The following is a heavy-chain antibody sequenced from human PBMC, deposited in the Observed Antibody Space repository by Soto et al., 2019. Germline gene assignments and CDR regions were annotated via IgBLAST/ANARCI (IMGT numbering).Heavy chain of an antibody. Sequence: SVKVSCNASGGTFNDYPITWVRQAPGEGLEWMGGSIPIFGTANYAQKFQGRVTISVDESTSTAYMELSSLRSEDTAVYYCARGRGYSGDDHYYYFDMDVWGQGTTVTVSS. CDR2: SIPIFGTA. J-gene: IGHJ6*02. CDR3: ARGRGYSGDDHYYYFDMDV. D-gene: IGHD5-12*01. V-gene: IGHV1-69*13. CDR1: GGTFNDYP.